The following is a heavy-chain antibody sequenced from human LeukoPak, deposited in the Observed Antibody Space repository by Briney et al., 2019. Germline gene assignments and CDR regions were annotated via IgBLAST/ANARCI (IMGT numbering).Heavy chain of an antibody. J-gene: IGHJ4*02. CDR2: IQTTGRT. Sequence: SETLSLTCDVSGGSINDRDWWTWVRQPPEKGLEWLGEIQTTGRTNSNPSLRSRVTMSINKARKQVSLNLNSVTAADTAVYYCASADIGWNPAHYWGQGTLVIVSS. V-gene: IGHV4-4*02. CDR3: ASADIGWNPAHY. CDR1: GGSINDRDW. D-gene: IGHD2-15*01.